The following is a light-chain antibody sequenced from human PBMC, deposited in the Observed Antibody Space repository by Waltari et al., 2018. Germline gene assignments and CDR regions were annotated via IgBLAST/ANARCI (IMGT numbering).Light chain of an antibody. V-gene: IGKV3D-15*01. CDR1: QSVSST. Sequence: EMVMTQSPATLSVSPGERATLSCRASQSVSSTLAWYQQKPGQPPRLLIYGASTRAPATPARFSGSGSGTEFTLAISSLQSEDFAVYYCQQYYEWPLTFGGGTKVEIK. CDR2: GAS. J-gene: IGKJ4*01. CDR3: QQYYEWPLT.